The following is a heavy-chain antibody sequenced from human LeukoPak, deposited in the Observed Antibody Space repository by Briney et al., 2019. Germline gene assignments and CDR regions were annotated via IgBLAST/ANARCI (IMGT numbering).Heavy chain of an antibody. V-gene: IGHV3-23*01. J-gene: IGHJ4*02. CDR2: ISGSGGST. CDR1: GFTFSSYA. CDR3: AKDNARYFFPSPVTMIEGY. Sequence: GGSLRLSCAASGFTFSSYAMSWVRQAPGKGLEWVSAISGSGGSTYYADSVKGRFTISRDNSKNTLYLQMNSLRAEDTAVYYCAKDNARYFFPSPVTMIEGYWGQGTLVTVSS. D-gene: IGHD3-22*01.